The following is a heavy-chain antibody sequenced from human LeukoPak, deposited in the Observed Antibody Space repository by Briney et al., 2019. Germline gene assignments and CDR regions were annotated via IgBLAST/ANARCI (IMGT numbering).Heavy chain of an antibody. D-gene: IGHD2-15*01. Sequence: ASVTVSCKASGYTFTGYYMHWVRQAPGQGLEWMGWINPNSGGTNYAQKFQGRVTMTRDTSISTAYMELSRLRSDDTAVYYCARYSLLGRGLDYWGQGTLVTVSS. V-gene: IGHV1-2*02. J-gene: IGHJ4*02. CDR1: GYTFTGYY. CDR3: ARYSLLGRGLDY. CDR2: INPNSGGT.